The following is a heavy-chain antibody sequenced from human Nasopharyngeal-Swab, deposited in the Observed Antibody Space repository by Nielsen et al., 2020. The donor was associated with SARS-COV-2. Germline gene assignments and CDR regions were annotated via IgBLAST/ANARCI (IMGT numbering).Heavy chain of an antibody. V-gene: IGHV3-33*01. Sequence: GESLKISCAASGFTFSSYGMHWVRQAPGKGLEWVAVIWYDGSNKYYADSVKGRFTISRDNSKNTLYLQMNSLRAEDTAVYYCARDSQERFDYWGQGTRVTVSS. J-gene: IGHJ4*02. CDR2: IWYDGSNK. CDR3: ARDSQERFDY. D-gene: IGHD1-1*01. CDR1: GFTFSSYG.